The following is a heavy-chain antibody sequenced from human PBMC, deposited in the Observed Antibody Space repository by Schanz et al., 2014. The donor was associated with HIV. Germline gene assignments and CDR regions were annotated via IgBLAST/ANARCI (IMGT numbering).Heavy chain of an antibody. J-gene: IGHJ4*02. CDR1: GETFSNYV. Sequence: QVQLVQSGAEVTKPGSSVRVSCKASGETFSNYVISWVRQAPGQGLEGMGGIIPISGTANYAQTFQGRVTMTADKSTSAAYMELSSLRSEDTAVYYCVRGVIYYDSGSYYNYFDYWGQGTLVTVSS. V-gene: IGHV1-69*06. CDR2: IIPISGTA. D-gene: IGHD3-10*01. CDR3: VRGVIYYDSGSYYNYFDY.